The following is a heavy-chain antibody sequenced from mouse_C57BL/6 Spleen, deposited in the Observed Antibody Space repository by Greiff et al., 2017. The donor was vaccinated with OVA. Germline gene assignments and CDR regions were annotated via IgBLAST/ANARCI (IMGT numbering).Heavy chain of an antibody. J-gene: IGHJ3*01. Sequence: DVKLQESGGGLVKPGGSLKLSCAASGFTFSDYGMHWVRQAPEKGLEWVAYISSGSSTIYYADTVKGRFTISRDNAKNTLFLQMTSLRSEDTAMYYCARDPFAYWGQGTLVTVSA. CDR2: ISSGSSTI. CDR3: ARDPFAY. V-gene: IGHV5-17*01. CDR1: GFTFSDYG.